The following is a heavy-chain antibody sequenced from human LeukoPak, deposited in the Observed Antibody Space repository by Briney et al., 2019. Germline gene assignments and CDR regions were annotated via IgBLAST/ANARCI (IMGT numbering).Heavy chain of an antibody. CDR2: VSGTGDST. J-gene: IGHJ4*02. CDR3: VGGGTMIRGVIEY. D-gene: IGHD3-10*01. CDR1: GFTFSSYA. Sequence: GSLRLSCAASGFTFSSYAMNWVRQAPGKGLEWVSAVSGTGDSTYYADSVKGRFTISRDNSKNTLYLQMNSLRAEDTAVYYCVGGGTMIRGVIEYWGQETLVTVSS. V-gene: IGHV3-23*01.